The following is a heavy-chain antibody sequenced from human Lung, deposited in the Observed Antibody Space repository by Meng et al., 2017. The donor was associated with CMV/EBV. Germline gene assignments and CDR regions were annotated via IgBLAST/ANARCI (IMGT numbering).Heavy chain of an antibody. CDR1: GDSVRRVSDY. CDR2: IYSSGRT. D-gene: IGHD2-2*02. J-gene: IGHJ4*02. Sequence: GPGQVKPSRPRSLTGTAPGDSVRRVSDYWTWIRQPAGKGLEWIGRIYSSGRTNYDPSLRSRVSISVDTSKNQFSLKLKSVTAADAAIYYCARGYHLLYYFDYWGQGTLVTVSS. CDR3: ARGYHLLYYFDY. V-gene: IGHV4-61*02.